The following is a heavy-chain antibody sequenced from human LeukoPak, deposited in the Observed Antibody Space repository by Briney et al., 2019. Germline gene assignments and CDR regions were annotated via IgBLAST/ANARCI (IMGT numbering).Heavy chain of an antibody. D-gene: IGHD6-19*01. CDR3: AKDKRLAVAVAYYFDY. Sequence: GGSLRLSCAASGFTFSSYAMSWVRQAPGKGLEWVSGISGSGDNTYYADSVKGRFTISRDNSKNTLYLQMNSLRAEDTAVYYCAKDKRLAVAVAYYFDYWGQGTLVTVSS. V-gene: IGHV3-23*01. CDR2: ISGSGDNT. CDR1: GFTFSSYA. J-gene: IGHJ4*02.